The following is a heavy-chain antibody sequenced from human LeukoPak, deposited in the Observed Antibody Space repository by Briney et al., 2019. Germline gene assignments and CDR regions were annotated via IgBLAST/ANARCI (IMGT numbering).Heavy chain of an antibody. CDR3: ATARLGDYYDSSGNCRYFDY. D-gene: IGHD3-22*01. V-gene: IGHV1-24*01. J-gene: IGHJ4*02. CDR2: FDPEDGGT. Sequence: ASVKVSCKVSGYTLTELSMHWVRQAPGKGLEWMGGFDPEDGGTIYAQKFQGRVTMTEDTSTDTAYVELSSLRSEDTAVYYCATARLGDYYDSSGNCRYFDYWGQGTLVTVSS. CDR1: GYTLTELS.